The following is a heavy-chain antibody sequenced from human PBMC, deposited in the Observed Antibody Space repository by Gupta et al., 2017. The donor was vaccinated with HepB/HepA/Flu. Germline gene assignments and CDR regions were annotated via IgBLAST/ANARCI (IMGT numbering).Heavy chain of an antibody. V-gene: IGHV4-34*01. CDR2: INHSGST. CDR1: GGSFSGYY. J-gene: IGHJ5*02. Sequence: QVQLQQWGAGLLKPAETLSLTCAVYGGSFSGYYWSWIRQPPGKGLEWIGEINHSGSTNYNPSLKSRVTISVDKSKNQFSLKLNSVTAADTAVYYCARGGLRPPNWFDPWGQGTLVTVSS. CDR3: ARGGLRPPNWFDP.